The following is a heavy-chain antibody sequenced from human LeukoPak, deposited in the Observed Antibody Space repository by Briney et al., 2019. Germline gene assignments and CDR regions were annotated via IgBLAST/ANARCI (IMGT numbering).Heavy chain of an antibody. Sequence: PSETLSLTCTVSGGSVSNDNHCWSWIRQPPGKGLEWIGYVNYSGSTKYNPSLKSRVTISVDTSKTQISLKLRAVTAADTAVYYCARSRVWSDYWGYFDYWGQGTLVTVSS. CDR1: GGSVSNDNHC. D-gene: IGHD3-3*01. J-gene: IGHJ4*02. CDR2: VNYSGST. CDR3: ARSRVWSDYWGYFDY. V-gene: IGHV4-61*01.